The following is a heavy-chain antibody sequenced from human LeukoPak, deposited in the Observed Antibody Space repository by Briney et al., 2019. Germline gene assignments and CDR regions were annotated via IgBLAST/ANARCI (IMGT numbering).Heavy chain of an antibody. V-gene: IGHV3-21*01. CDR2: ISSSSSYI. CDR3: ARVQTNYYDSSGYYTIDY. CDR1: GFIFSSYA. J-gene: IGHJ4*02. D-gene: IGHD3-22*01. Sequence: GGSLRLSCAASGFIFSSYAMSWVRQAPGKGLEWVSSISSSSSYIYYADSVKGRFTISRDNAKNSLYLQMNSLRAEDTAVYYCARVQTNYYDSSGYYTIDYWGQGTLVTVSS.